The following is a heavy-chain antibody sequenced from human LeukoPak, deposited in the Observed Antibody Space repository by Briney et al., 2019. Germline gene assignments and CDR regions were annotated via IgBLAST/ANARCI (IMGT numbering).Heavy chain of an antibody. D-gene: IGHD6-19*01. CDR3: ARDEHSSGGTGK. Sequence: PGGSLRLSCAASGFTFSSYSMNWVRQAPGKGLEWVSSISSSSGYMYYADSVKGRFTISRDNAKNSLYLQMNSLRAEDTAVYYCARDEHSSGGTGKWGQGTLVAVSS. CDR2: ISSSSGYM. CDR1: GFTFSSYS. V-gene: IGHV3-21*01. J-gene: IGHJ4*02.